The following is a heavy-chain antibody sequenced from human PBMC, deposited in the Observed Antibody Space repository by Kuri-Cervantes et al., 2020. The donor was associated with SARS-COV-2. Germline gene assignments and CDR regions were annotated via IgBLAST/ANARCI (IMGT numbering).Heavy chain of an antibody. J-gene: IGHJ3*02. CDR3: ARHIDDCGGDCQPNDGFDI. V-gene: IGHV5-51*01. Sequence: GESLKISCKGSGYSFTRQWIGWVRQRPGKGLEWMGVIYPDDSDTRYSPSFQGQVTISADKSIRTAYLQWNSLKASDTAIYYCARHIDDCGGDCQPNDGFDIWGQGTMVTVSS. D-gene: IGHD2-21*01. CDR1: GYSFTRQW. CDR2: IYPDDSDT.